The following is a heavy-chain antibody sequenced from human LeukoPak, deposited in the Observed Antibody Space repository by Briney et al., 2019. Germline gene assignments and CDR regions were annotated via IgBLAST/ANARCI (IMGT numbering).Heavy chain of an antibody. Sequence: PSETLSLTCTVSGGSISSSSYYWGWIRQSPGKGLEWIGSIYYSGSTYYNPSLKSRVTISVDTSKNQFSLKLSSVTAADTAVYYCARHRLWGFGDPAPGPENNWFDPWGQGTLVTVSS. J-gene: IGHJ5*02. CDR1: GGSISSSSYY. V-gene: IGHV4-39*01. D-gene: IGHD3-10*01. CDR3: ARHRLWGFGDPAPGPENNWFDP. CDR2: IYYSGST.